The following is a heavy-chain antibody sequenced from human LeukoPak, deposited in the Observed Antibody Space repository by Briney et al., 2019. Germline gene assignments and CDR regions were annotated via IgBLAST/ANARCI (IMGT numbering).Heavy chain of an antibody. Sequence: SETLSLTCAVSGGSMSSSNWSSWVRQPPGKGLEWIGEIYHSGSTNYNPSLKSRVTISVDKSKNQFSLKLSSVTAADTAVYYCARAVCSGGSCYDWFDPWGQGTLVTVSS. D-gene: IGHD2-15*01. CDR1: GGSMSSSNW. CDR2: IYHSGST. V-gene: IGHV4-4*02. J-gene: IGHJ5*02. CDR3: ARAVCSGGSCYDWFDP.